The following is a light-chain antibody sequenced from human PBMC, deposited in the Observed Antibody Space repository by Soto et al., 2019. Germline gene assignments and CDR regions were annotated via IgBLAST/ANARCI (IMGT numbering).Light chain of an antibody. V-gene: IGLV3-1*01. Sequence: SYELTQPPSVSVSPGQTASITCSGHKLGDKSACWYQQKPGQSPVLVIYQGSKRPSGIPERFSGSNSRNTATLTISGTQAMDEADYYCQAWDSSSYVFGTGTKLTVL. CDR3: QAWDSSSYV. CDR1: KLGDKS. CDR2: QGS. J-gene: IGLJ1*01.